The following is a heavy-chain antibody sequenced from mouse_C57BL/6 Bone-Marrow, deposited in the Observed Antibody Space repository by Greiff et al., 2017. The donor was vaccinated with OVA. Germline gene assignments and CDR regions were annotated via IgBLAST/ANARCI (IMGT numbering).Heavy chain of an antibody. CDR2: INPGSGGT. Sequence: VQLQQSGAELVRPGTSVKVSCKASGYAFTNYLIEWVKQRPGQGLEWIGVINPGSGGTNYNEKFKGKATLTADKSSSTAYMQLSSLTSEDSAVYYCARTGRIDYWGQGTTLTVSS. CDR1: GYAFTNYL. CDR3: ARTGRIDY. V-gene: IGHV1-54*01. J-gene: IGHJ2*01. D-gene: IGHD4-1*01.